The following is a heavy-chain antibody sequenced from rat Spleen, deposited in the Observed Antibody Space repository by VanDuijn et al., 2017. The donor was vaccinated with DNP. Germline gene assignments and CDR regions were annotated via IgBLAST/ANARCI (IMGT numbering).Heavy chain of an antibody. J-gene: IGHJ2*01. CDR1: GFTFSDYN. D-gene: IGHD1-11*01. CDR2: IIYDGSHT. Sequence: EVQLVESGGGLLQPGRSLKLSCAASGFTFSDYNMAWVRQSPKKGLEWVATIIYDGSHTFYRDSVQGRFTISRDNPKTTLYLQMDSLRSDDTATYHCVTRGLYGGYDHWGQGVMVTVSS. CDR3: VTRGLYGGYDH. V-gene: IGHV5S10*01.